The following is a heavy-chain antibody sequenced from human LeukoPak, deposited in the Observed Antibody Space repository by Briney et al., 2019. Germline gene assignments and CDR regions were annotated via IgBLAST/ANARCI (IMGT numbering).Heavy chain of an antibody. J-gene: IGHJ4*02. CDR3: ATEMRGSYPFDY. V-gene: IGHV4-39*01. Sequence: SETLSLTRTVSGGSISSSSYYWGWIRQPPGKGLEWIGSIYYSGSTYYNPSLKSRVTISVDTSKNQFSLKLSSVTAADTAVYYCATEMRGSYPFDYWGQGTLVTVSS. CDR1: GGSISSSSYY. CDR2: IYYSGST. D-gene: IGHD1-26*01.